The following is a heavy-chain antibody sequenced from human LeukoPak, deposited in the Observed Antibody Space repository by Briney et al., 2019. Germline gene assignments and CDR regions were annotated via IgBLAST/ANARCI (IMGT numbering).Heavy chain of an antibody. CDR2: IIPIFGTA. CDR3: ARGSRDGYKLGAFDI. V-gene: IGHV1-69*06. Sequence: SVKVSCKASGGTFSSYAISWVRQAPGQGLEWMGGIIPIFGTANYAQKFQGRVTITADKSTSTAYMELSSLRSEDTAVYYCARGSRDGYKLGAFDIWGQGTMVTVSS. D-gene: IGHD5-24*01. J-gene: IGHJ3*02. CDR1: GGTFSSYA.